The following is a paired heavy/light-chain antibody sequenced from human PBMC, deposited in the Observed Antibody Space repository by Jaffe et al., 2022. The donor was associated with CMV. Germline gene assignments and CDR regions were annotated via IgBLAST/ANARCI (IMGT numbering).Heavy chain of an antibody. D-gene: IGHD3-10*01. V-gene: IGHV4-34*01. CDR2: INHSGST. CDR1: GGSFSGYY. Sequence: QVQLQQWGAGLLKPSETLSLTCAVYGGSFSGYYWSWIRQPPGKGLEWIGEINHSGSTNYNPSLKSRVTISVDTSKNQFSLKLSSVTAADTAVYYCARGQVRGVLISYGGRNWFDPWGQGTLVTVSS. J-gene: IGHJ5*02. CDR3: ARGQVRGVLISYGGRNWFDP.
Light chain of an antibody. CDR1: QSISSW. V-gene: IGKV1-5*03. Sequence: DIQMTQSPSTLSASVGDRVTITCRASQSISSWLAWYQQKPGKAPKLLIYKASSLESGVPSRFSGSGSGTEFTLTISSLQPDDFATYYCQQYNSSPVTFGGGTKVEIK. CDR3: QQYNSSPVT. CDR2: KAS. J-gene: IGKJ4*01.